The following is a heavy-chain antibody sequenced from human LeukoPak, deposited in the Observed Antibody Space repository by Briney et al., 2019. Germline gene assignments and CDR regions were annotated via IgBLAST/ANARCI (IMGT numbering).Heavy chain of an antibody. V-gene: IGHV3-21*01. CDR2: ISSSSSYI. CDR3: ARAYCSSTSCYEALYAFDI. CDR1: EFTFSSYS. J-gene: IGHJ3*02. Sequence: GGSLRLSCAASEFTFSSYSMNWVRQAPGKGLEWVSSISSSSSYIYYADSVKGRFTISRDNAKNSLYLQMNSLRAEDTAVYYCARAYCSSTSCYEALYAFDIWGQGTMVTVSS. D-gene: IGHD2-2*01.